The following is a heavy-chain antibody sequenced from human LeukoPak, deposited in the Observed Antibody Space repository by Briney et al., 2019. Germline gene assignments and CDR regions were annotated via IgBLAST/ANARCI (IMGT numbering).Heavy chain of an antibody. Sequence: GASVKVSCKASGYTFTIYGISWVRQSPGQGLEWVGWISAYNGNTNYTQKLQGRVTMTTDTSTSTAYMELRSLRSDDTAVYYCAREGGSSSTYYYYYYMDVWGKGTTVTVSS. CDR2: ISAYNGNT. V-gene: IGHV1-18*01. CDR3: AREGGSSSTYYYYYYMDV. J-gene: IGHJ6*03. D-gene: IGHD6-6*01. CDR1: GYTFTIYG.